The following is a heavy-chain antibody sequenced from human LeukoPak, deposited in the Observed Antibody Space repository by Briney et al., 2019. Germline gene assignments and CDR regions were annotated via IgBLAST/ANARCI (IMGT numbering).Heavy chain of an antibody. Sequence: GGSLRLSCAASGFTFSSYDMHWVRQATGKGLEWVSAIGTAGDTYYPGSVKGRFTISRENAKNSLYLQMNSLRAEDTALYYCAKKGYSSSSALDYWGQGTLVTVSS. J-gene: IGHJ4*02. CDR2: IGTAGDT. CDR3: AKKGYSSSSALDY. D-gene: IGHD6-6*01. V-gene: IGHV3-13*01. CDR1: GFTFSSYD.